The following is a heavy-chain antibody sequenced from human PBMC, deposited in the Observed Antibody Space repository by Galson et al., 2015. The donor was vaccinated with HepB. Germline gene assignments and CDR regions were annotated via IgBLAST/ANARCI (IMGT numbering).Heavy chain of an antibody. V-gene: IGHV1-3*01. D-gene: IGHD6-13*01. Sequence: SVKVSCKASGYTFTSYAMHWVRQAPGQRLEWMGWINAGNGNTKYSQKFQGRVTITRDTSASTAYMELSSLRSEDTAVYYCARVWAAAGTLDAFDIWGQGTMVTVSS. CDR3: ARVWAAAGTLDAFDI. CDR1: GYTFTSYA. CDR2: INAGNGNT. J-gene: IGHJ3*02.